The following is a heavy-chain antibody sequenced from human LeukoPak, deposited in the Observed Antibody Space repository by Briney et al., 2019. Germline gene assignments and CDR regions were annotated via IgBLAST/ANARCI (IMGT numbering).Heavy chain of an antibody. V-gene: IGHV3-53*04. J-gene: IGHJ4*02. Sequence: PGGSLRLSCAASGFTVSSNSMSWVRQAPGKGLEWVSVIYSGGSTYYADSVKGRFTISRHNSKNTLYLQMNSLRAEDTAVYYCARESGSGSHNYWGQGTLVTVSS. CDR3: ARESGSGSHNY. CDR1: GFTVSSNS. D-gene: IGHD6-19*01. CDR2: IYSGGST.